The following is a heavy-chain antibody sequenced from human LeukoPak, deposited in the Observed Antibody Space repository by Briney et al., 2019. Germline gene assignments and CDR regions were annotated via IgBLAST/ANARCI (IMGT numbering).Heavy chain of an antibody. CDR1: GYTFTGYY. Sequence: ASVKVSCKASGYTFTGYYMHWVRQAPGQGLEWMGWINPNSGGTNYAQKFQGRVTMTRDTSISTAYMELSRLRSDDTAVYYCARLAVAYYYGSGSSDDYWGQGTLVTVSS. J-gene: IGHJ4*02. D-gene: IGHD3-10*01. CDR2: INPNSGGT. CDR3: ARLAVAYYYGSGSSDDY. V-gene: IGHV1-2*02.